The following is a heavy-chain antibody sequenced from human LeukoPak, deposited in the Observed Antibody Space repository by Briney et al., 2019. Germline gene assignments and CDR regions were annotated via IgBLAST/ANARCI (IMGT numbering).Heavy chain of an antibody. J-gene: IGHJ6*02. V-gene: IGHV3-48*02. D-gene: IGHD3-3*01. CDR1: GFTFSSYS. CDR2: ISSSSSTI. CDR3: ARVEVLTIFGVVTDNYGMDV. Sequence: PGGSLRLSCAASGFTFSSYSMNWVRQAPGKGLEWVSYISSSSSTIYYADSVKGRFTISRDNAKNSLYLQMNSLRDEDTAVYYCARVEVLTIFGVVTDNYGMDVWGQGTTVTVSS.